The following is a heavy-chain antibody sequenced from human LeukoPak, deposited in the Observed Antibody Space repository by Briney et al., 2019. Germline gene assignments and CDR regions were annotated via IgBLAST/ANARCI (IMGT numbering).Heavy chain of an antibody. J-gene: IGHJ3*02. Sequence: VASVKVSCKASGYTFTGYYMHWVRQAPGQGLEWMGWINPNSGGTNYAQKFQGRVTMTRDTSISTAYMELSRLRSDDTAVYYCARILGYSYEIDAFDIWGQGAMVTVSS. V-gene: IGHV1-2*02. CDR1: GYTFTGYY. CDR2: INPNSGGT. D-gene: IGHD5-18*01. CDR3: ARILGYSYEIDAFDI.